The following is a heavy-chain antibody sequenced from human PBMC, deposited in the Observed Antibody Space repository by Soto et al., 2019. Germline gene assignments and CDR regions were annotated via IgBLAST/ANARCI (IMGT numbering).Heavy chain of an antibody. CDR3: ARELGPTDSVRLDV. V-gene: IGHV1-18*04. CDR2: INPDKDDR. Sequence: QVQLVQSGAEVKKPGASVKVSCKASGYKFINYFISWVRQAPGQGLEWMGGINPDKDDRKYAEKFQGRVTMTTDTFTSTAYMELGNLRFDDTAVYYCARELGPTDSVRLDVWGEGTTVTISS. D-gene: IGHD3-10*02. J-gene: IGHJ6*04. CDR1: GYKFINYF.